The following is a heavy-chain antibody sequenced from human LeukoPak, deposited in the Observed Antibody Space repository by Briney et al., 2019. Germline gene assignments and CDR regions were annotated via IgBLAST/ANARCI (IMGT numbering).Heavy chain of an antibody. CDR2: TYYSGST. J-gene: IGHJ4*02. V-gene: IGHV4-59*01. Sequence: SEPLSLTCTVSCGSISSYYWIWIRQPPGKGLEGIGYTYYSGSTNYNPSLKSRVTISVDTSKNQFSLKLSSVTAADAAVYYCARVGYSSSWYFDYWGQGTQVTVSS. CDR1: CGSISSYY. CDR3: ARVGYSSSWYFDY. D-gene: IGHD6-13*01.